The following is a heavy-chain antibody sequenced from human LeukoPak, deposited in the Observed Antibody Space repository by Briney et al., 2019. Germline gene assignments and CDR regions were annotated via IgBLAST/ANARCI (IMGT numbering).Heavy chain of an antibody. CDR2: IYHSGAT. CDR3: ARNGGNSDFDY. Sequence: PSETLSLTCAVSGGSISSSSSNCWTWVRQPPGKGLEWIGEIYHSGATNYNPSLKSRVTMLLDKSKNQFSLKLNSVTAADTAVYYCARNGGNSDFDYWGQGTLVTVPS. J-gene: IGHJ4*02. D-gene: IGHD4-23*01. CDR1: GGSISSSSSNC. V-gene: IGHV4-4*02.